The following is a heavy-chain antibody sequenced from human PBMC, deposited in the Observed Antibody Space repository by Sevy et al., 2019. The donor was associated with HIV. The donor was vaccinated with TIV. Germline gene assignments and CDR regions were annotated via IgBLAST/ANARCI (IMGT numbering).Heavy chain of an antibody. V-gene: IGHV1-69*06. CDR1: GGTFSSYA. D-gene: IGHD6-13*01. J-gene: IGHJ6*03. Sequence: ASVKVSCKASGGTFSSYAISWVRQAPGQGLEWMGGIIPIFGTANYAQKFQGRVTITADKSTSTAYMELSSLRSEDTAVYYCVRDGIAAGSYYYMDVWGKGTTVTVSS. CDR3: VRDGIAAGSYYYMDV. CDR2: IIPIFGTA.